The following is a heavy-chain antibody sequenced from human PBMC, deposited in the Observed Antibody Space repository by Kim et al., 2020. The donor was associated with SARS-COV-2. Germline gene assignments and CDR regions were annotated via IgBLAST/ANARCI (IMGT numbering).Heavy chain of an antibody. J-gene: IGHJ4*02. CDR2: IKQDGSEK. V-gene: IGHV3-7*01. CDR1: GFRFSSCW. D-gene: IGHD3-10*01. Sequence: GGSLTLSCAASGFRFSSCWMSWVRQAPGKGLEWVASIKQDGSEKKYVDSVKGRSTISRDNARGSLYLQMNSLRAEDTAIYYCARSFSIENSESYYRHFDYWGQGTLVTVSS. CDR3: ARSFSIENSESYYRHFDY.